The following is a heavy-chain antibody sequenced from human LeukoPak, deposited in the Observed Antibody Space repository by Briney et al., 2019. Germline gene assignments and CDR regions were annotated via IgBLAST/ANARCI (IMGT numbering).Heavy chain of an antibody. D-gene: IGHD3-10*01. CDR3: AVGLVVRGVILHY. CDR1: GGTFSSYA. V-gene: IGHV1-69*05. Sequence: GASVKVSCKASGGTFSSYAISWVRQAPGQGLEWMGGIIPIFGTANYAQKFQGRVTITTDESTSTAYMELSSLRSEDTAVYYCAVGLVVRGVILHYRGQGTLVTVSS. CDR2: IIPIFGTA. J-gene: IGHJ4*02.